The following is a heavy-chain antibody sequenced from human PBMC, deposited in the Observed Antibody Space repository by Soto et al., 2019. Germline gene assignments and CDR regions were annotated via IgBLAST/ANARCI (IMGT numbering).Heavy chain of an antibody. J-gene: IGHJ6*02. D-gene: IGHD1-26*01. CDR2: ISGSGGST. CDR1: GFTFSSYA. V-gene: IGHV3-23*01. CDR3: EKDPHSGSYYYGMDV. Sequence: GGSLRLSCAASGFTFSSYAMSWVRQAPGKGLEWVSAISGSGGSTYYADSVKGRFTISRDNSKNTLYLQINSLRAEDTAVYYCEKDPHSGSYYYGMDVWGQGTTVTVSS.